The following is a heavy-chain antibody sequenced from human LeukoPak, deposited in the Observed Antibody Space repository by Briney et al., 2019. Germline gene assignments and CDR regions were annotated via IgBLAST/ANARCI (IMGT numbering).Heavy chain of an antibody. CDR3: ARVGVGSSGWAFDY. CDR1: GGSISSDY. D-gene: IGHD6-19*01. J-gene: IGHJ4*02. CDR2: VHYSGST. Sequence: SETLSLTCTVSGGSISSDYWSWIRQPPGKGLEWIGYVHYSGSTNYNPSLKSRVTISVDTSKNQFSLKLSSVTAADTAVYYCARVGVGSSGWAFDYWGQGTLVTVSS. V-gene: IGHV4-59*01.